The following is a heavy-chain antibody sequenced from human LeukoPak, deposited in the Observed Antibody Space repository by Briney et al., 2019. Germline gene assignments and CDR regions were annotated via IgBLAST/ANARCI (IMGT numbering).Heavy chain of an antibody. CDR1: GGSFSGYY. Sequence: SEALSLTCAVYGGSFSGYYWSWIRQPPGKGLEWIGEINHSGSTNYNPSLKSRVTISVDTSKNQFSLKLSSVTAADTAVYYCARVGLGGYYKYWGQGTLVTVSS. CDR2: INHSGST. D-gene: IGHD2-15*01. CDR3: ARVGLGGYYKY. J-gene: IGHJ4*02. V-gene: IGHV4-34*01.